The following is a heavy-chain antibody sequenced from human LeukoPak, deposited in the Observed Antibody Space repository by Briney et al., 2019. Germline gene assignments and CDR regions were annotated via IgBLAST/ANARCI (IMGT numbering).Heavy chain of an antibody. CDR1: GYTFTSYY. J-gene: IGHJ4*02. CDR3: ARDGSGRVPEMSAPDY. D-gene: IGHD3-10*01. Sequence: ASVKVSCKASGYTFTSYYMHWVRQAPGQGLEWMGIINPSGGSTSYAQKFQGRVTMTRDTSTSTVYMELSSLRSEDTAVYYCARDGSGRVPEMSAPDYWGQGTLVTVSS. CDR2: INPSGGST. V-gene: IGHV1-46*01.